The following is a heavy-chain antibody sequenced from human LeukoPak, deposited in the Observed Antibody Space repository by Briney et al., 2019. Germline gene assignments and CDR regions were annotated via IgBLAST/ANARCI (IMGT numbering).Heavy chain of an antibody. V-gene: IGHV3-48*03. Sequence: GGSLRLSCAASGFTFSSYEMNWVRQAPGKGLEWVSYISSSGIHIYYADSVKGRFTISRDNAKNSLYLQMNSLRADDTAVYYCAGGSYYYARDPRVEFWGPGTLVTVSS. CDR1: GFTFSSYE. D-gene: IGHD3-10*01. CDR2: ISSSGIHI. CDR3: AGGSYYYARDPRVEF. J-gene: IGHJ4*02.